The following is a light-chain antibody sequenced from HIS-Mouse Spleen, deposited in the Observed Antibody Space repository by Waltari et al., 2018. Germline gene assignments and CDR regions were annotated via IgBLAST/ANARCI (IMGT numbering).Light chain of an antibody. CDR1: NIGSKS. Sequence: SYVLTQPPSVSVAPGKTARITCGGNNIGSKSVHWYQQKPGQAPVLVVYDGSDRPSGIPGRFSGSNCGNTATLTISRVEAGDEADYYCQVWDSSSDHVVFGGGTKLTVL. CDR2: DGS. J-gene: IGLJ2*01. CDR3: QVWDSSSDHVV. V-gene: IGLV3-21*03.